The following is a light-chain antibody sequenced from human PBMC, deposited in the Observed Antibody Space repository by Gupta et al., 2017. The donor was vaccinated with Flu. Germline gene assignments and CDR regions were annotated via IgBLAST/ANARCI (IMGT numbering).Light chain of an antibody. Sequence: DIVMTQSPLSLSVTPGQPASISCKSSQSLLHSDGKTYLYWYLQKAGQPPQLLIYEVSNRFSGLPDRFSASALGPDFTLKSSRGEAGHVGVYYFTQSTQLLGLTFGGGTRVEIK. CDR2: EVS. CDR3: TQSTQLLGLT. CDR1: QSLLHSDGKTY. J-gene: IGKJ4*01. V-gene: IGKV2D-29*01.